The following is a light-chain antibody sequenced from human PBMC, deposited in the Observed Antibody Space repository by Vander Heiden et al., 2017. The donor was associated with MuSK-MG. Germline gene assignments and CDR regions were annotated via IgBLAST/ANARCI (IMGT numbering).Light chain of an antibody. J-gene: IGKJ4*01. V-gene: IGKV3-11*01. Sequence: EIVLTQSPATLSLSPGERATLSCRASQSVSGYLAWYQQKPGQAPRLLIYDASNRATGIPDRFSGSGSGTDFTLTISSQEPEDFAVYYCQQRSNCPLTFGGGTKVEIK. CDR1: QSVSGY. CDR3: QQRSNCPLT. CDR2: DAS.